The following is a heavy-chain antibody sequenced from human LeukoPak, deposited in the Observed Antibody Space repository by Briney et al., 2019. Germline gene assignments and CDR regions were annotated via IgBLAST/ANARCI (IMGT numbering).Heavy chain of an antibody. V-gene: IGHV4-4*07. CDR3: AREYSSSERSLDY. J-gene: IGHJ4*02. D-gene: IGHD6-6*01. CDR1: GGSISSYY. Sequence: SEALSLTCTVPGGSISSYYWNWIRQPAGKGLEWLGRLYPSGSFNYNPSLKSRVTMSLDMSKNQFSLKLISVTAADTAVYYCAREYSSSERSLDYWGQGTLVTVSS. CDR2: LYPSGSF.